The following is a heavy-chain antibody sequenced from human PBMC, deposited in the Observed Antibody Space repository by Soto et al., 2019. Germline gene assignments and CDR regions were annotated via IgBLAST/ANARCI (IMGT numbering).Heavy chain of an antibody. V-gene: IGHV4-59*01. Sequence: XETLSLTCTVSGVSISSYYWSWIRQPPGKGLEWIGYIYYSGSTNYNPSLKSRVTISVDTSKNQFSLKLSSVTAADTAVYYCARDITGTSSIDPWGQGTLVTVSS. D-gene: IGHD1-7*01. CDR1: GVSISSYY. CDR2: IYYSGST. CDR3: ARDITGTSSIDP. J-gene: IGHJ5*02.